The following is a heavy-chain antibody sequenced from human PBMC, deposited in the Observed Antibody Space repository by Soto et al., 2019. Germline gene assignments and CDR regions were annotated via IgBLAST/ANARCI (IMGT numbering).Heavy chain of an antibody. CDR3: ARVAAEVATIPFYDYYSYMDV. D-gene: IGHD5-12*01. Sequence: QVQLLESGGGLVKPGGSLRLSCAASGFTFSDYYMSWIRQAPGKGLEWVSYISGSGSTIYYADSVKGRFTISRDNAKNSLYLQMNSLRAEDTAVYYCARVAAEVATIPFYDYYSYMDVWGKGTTVTVSS. CDR2: ISGSGSTI. CDR1: GFTFSDYY. V-gene: IGHV3-11*01. J-gene: IGHJ6*03.